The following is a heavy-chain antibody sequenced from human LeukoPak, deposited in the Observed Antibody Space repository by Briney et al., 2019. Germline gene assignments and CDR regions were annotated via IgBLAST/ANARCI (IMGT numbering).Heavy chain of an antibody. V-gene: IGHV3-23*01. CDR3: AKASHYDILTGRHSARLWYFDY. CDR2: ISGGGGST. D-gene: IGHD3-9*01. J-gene: IGHJ4*02. CDR1: GFTFTSYA. Sequence: GGSLRLSCVASGFTFTSYAMSWVRQAPGKGLEWVSGISGGGGSTYYADSVKGRFSISRDNSKNNLYLQMNSLRAEDTAVYYCAKASHYDILTGRHSARLWYFDYWGQGTLVTVSS.